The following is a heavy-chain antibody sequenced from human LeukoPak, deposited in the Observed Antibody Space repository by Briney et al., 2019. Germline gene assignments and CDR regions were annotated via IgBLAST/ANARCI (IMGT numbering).Heavy chain of an antibody. Sequence: GGSLRLSRAASGFTISTNYMSWVRQAPGKGLEWVSIIFSGGATYYAGSVKGRFTISRENSKNTLYLQMNSLRAEDTAVYYCARGSYHDYWGQGTLVTVSS. D-gene: IGHD1-26*01. J-gene: IGHJ4*02. V-gene: IGHV3-53*01. CDR2: IFSGGAT. CDR1: GFTISTNY. CDR3: ARGSYHDY.